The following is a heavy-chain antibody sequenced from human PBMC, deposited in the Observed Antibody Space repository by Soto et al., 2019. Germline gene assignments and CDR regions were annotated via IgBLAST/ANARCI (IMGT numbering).Heavy chain of an antibody. Sequence: SETLSLTCTVSGGSISSGGYYWSWIRQHPGKGLEWIGYIYYSGSTYYNPSLKSRVTISVDTSKNQFSLKLSSVTAADTAVYYCARAGDGYNAEIESKYYFDYWGQGTLVTVSS. J-gene: IGHJ4*02. V-gene: IGHV4-31*03. CDR3: ARAGDGYNAEIESKYYFDY. D-gene: IGHD5-12*01. CDR2: IYYSGST. CDR1: GGSISSGGYY.